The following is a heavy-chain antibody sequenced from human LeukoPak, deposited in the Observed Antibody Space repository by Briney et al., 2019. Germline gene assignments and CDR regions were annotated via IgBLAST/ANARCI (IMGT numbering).Heavy chain of an antibody. CDR3: ARGALWFGELPLDY. V-gene: IGHV1-18*01. CDR2: ISAYNGNT. CDR1: GGTFSSYA. Sequence: GASVKVSCKASGGTFSSYAISWVRQAPGQGLEWMGWISAYNGNTNYAQKLQGRVTMTTDTSTSTAYMELRSLRSDDTAVYYCARGALWFGELPLDYWGQGTLVTVSS. J-gene: IGHJ4*02. D-gene: IGHD3-10*01.